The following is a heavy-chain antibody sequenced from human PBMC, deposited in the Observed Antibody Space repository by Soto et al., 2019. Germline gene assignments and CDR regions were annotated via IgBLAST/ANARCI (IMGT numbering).Heavy chain of an antibody. CDR3: ARDGSGHPYYSDN. Sequence: QVQLQESGPGLVKPSGTLSLTCAVSGGSISSANWWSWVRQAPGKGLEWIGEIYHSGTTNYNPSLKSRVTKSVYKSKNQFSLKMTSVTAADTAVYYCARDGSGHPYYSDNWGQGTLVTVSS. J-gene: IGHJ4*02. D-gene: IGHD3-3*01. CDR2: IYHSGTT. V-gene: IGHV4-4*02. CDR1: GGSISSANW.